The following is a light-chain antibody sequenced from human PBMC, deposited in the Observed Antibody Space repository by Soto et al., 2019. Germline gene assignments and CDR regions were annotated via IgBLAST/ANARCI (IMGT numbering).Light chain of an antibody. CDR3: SSYTSSSTWV. V-gene: IGLV2-14*01. CDR1: SSDVGGYKY. J-gene: IGLJ3*02. Sequence: QYALTQPASVSGSPGQSITISCTGTSSDVGGYKYVSWYQQHPDKAPKLIIFEVSNRPSGISSRFSGSKSGNTASLTISGLQAEDEADYYCSSYTSSSTWVFGGGTQLTVL. CDR2: EVS.